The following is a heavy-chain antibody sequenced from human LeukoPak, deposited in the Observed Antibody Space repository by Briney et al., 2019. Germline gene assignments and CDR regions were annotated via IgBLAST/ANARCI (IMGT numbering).Heavy chain of an antibody. CDR2: INPNSGGT. CDR3: ARENSGGTSISSHIYYFDY. CDR1: GYTFTANY. Sequence: GASVKVSCKTSGYTFTANYMHWVRQAPGQGLEWMGWINPNSGGTNFAQKFQGRVTMTRDTSISTAYMELSRLRSDDTAVYYCARENSGGTSISSHIYYFDYWGQGTLVTVSS. J-gene: IGHJ4*02. D-gene: IGHD1-26*01. V-gene: IGHV1-2*02.